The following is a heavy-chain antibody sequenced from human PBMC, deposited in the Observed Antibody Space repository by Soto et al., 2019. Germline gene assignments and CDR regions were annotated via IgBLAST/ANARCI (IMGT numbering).Heavy chain of an antibody. CDR3: AASCVGCGGFNYYGMDV. J-gene: IGHJ6*02. CDR1: GASISGCDCC. Sequence: TQSLTCSVSGASISGCDCCWKWSRHHPGKCLEWIGYIYYSGTTYYNPSLKSRVTISVDTSKNQFSLKLSSVTAADTAVYYCAASCVGCGGFNYYGMDVWGQGTTVT. CDR2: IYYSGTT. D-gene: IGHD2-21*01. V-gene: IGHV4-31*03.